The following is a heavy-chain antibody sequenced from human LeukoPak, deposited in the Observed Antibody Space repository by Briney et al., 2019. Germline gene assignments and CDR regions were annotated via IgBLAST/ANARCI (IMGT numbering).Heavy chain of an antibody. CDR2: IRYDGSKK. J-gene: IGHJ3*02. Sequence: GGSLRLSCAASGFTFSSYGMNWVRQAPGKGLEWVAFIRYDGSKKYSADSVKGRFTISRDNSKNTLYLQMNSLRAEDTAVYYCARGDYGGNTDAFDIWGQGTMVTVSS. CDR3: ARGDYGGNTDAFDI. CDR1: GFTFSSYG. V-gene: IGHV3-30*02. D-gene: IGHD4-23*01.